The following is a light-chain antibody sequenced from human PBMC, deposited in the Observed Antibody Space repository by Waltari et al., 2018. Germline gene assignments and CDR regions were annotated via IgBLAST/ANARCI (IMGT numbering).Light chain of an antibody. V-gene: IGKV3-11*01. CDR2: DAS. CDR3: QQRSNWPLT. J-gene: IGKJ4*01. CDR1: QSVSSF. Sequence: EIVLTQSPATLSLSPGERGTLSCRASQSVSSFLTWFQQKPGQAPRLLIYDASKRATGIPARFSGSGSGTDFTLTSSSLEPEDFAVYCCQQRSNWPLTFGGGTKVEFK.